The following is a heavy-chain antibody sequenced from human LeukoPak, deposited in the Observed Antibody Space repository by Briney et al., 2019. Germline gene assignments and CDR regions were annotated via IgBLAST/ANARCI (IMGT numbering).Heavy chain of an antibody. Sequence: ASVKVSCKASGYTLTAYYLHWVRQAPGQGLEWMGLINPNSGGTTYAQKFQGRVTMTRDTSIGTAYMELSSLRSDDTAVYYCARPHYESSGLYVDAFYVWGQGTMVTVSS. V-gene: IGHV1-2*06. CDR1: GYTLTAYY. CDR2: INPNSGGT. J-gene: IGHJ3*01. CDR3: ARPHYESSGLYVDAFYV. D-gene: IGHD3-22*01.